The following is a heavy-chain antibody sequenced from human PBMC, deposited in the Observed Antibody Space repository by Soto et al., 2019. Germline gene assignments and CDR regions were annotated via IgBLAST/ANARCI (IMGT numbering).Heavy chain of an antibody. V-gene: IGHV1-18*04. CDR3: ARDQRYYGSGYYYSDS. Sequence: ASVKVSCKASGYTFISYGISWVRQAPGQGLEWVGWMSAFTGKADYAQIFQDRVTMTTDTSTSTAYMELRSLRSDDTAVYYGARDQRYYGSGYYYSDSWGQGTLVTVSS. CDR2: MSAFTGKA. D-gene: IGHD3-10*01. J-gene: IGHJ1*01. CDR1: GYTFISYG.